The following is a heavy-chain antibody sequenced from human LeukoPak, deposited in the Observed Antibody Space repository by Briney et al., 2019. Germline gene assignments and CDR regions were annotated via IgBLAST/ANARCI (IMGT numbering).Heavy chain of an antibody. CDR3: AKSRLIYDILTGYLDY. D-gene: IGHD3-9*01. Sequence: GGSLRLSCAASGFTFSSYWMHWVRQAPGKGLVWVSRINSDGSSTSYADSVKGRFTISRDNAKNTLYLQMDSLRAEDTAVYYCAKSRLIYDILTGYLDYWGQGTLVTVSS. V-gene: IGHV3-74*01. CDR1: GFTFSSYW. J-gene: IGHJ4*02. CDR2: INSDGSST.